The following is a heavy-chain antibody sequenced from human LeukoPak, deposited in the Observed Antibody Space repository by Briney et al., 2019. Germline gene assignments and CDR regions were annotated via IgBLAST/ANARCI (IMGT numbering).Heavy chain of an antibody. J-gene: IGHJ4*02. CDR2: IRSKASSYAT. CDR1: GFTFNGSV. Sequence: GGSLRLSCAASGFTFNGSVMHWVRQASGKGLEWVGRIRSKASSYATAYAASVKGRFTISRDDSKNTAYLQMNSLRAEDTAVHYCARVRTIVGATIPPGYWGQGTLVTVSS. D-gene: IGHD1-26*01. CDR3: ARVRTIVGATIPPGY. V-gene: IGHV3-73*01.